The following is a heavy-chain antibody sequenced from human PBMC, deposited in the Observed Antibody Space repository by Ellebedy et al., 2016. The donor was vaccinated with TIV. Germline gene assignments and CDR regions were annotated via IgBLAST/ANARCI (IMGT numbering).Heavy chain of an antibody. V-gene: IGHV3-74*01. Sequence: PGGSLRLSCAASGFTLTNYAIHWVSQGPGKGLVWVSHINDDGNRKTYADSVKGRFAISRDIARNTLFLQMDSLRAEDTSVYYCVRDRMGATYTFDMWGQGTMVTVSS. CDR1: GFTLTNYA. CDR3: VRDRMGATYTFDM. D-gene: IGHD2-21*01. J-gene: IGHJ3*02. CDR2: INDDGNRK.